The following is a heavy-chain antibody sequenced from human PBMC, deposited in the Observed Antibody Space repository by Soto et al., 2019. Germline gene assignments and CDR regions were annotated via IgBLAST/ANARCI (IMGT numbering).Heavy chain of an antibody. CDR2: INPNSGGT. V-gene: IGHV1-2*04. D-gene: IGHD3-22*01. J-gene: IGHJ6*02. CDR1: GYTFTGYY. CDR3: ARDRGTYYYDSSGLWAPSYYGMDV. Sequence: ASVKVSCKASGYTFTGYYMHWVRQAPGQGLEWMGWINPNSGGTNYAQKFQGWVTMTRDTSISTAYMELSRLRSDDTAVYYCARDRGTYYYDSSGLWAPSYYGMDVWGQGTTVNVSS.